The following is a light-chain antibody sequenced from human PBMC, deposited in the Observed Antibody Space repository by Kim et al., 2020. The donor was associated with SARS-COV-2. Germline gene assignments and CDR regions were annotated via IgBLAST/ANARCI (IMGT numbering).Light chain of an antibody. CDR3: QQANSFPYT. Sequence: DIQMTQSPSSVSASVGDRVTITCRASQRISSWLAWYQQKPGKAPNLLIFAASTLQGGVPSRFSGSGSGTDFTLTISSLQPEDSATYSCQQANSFPYTFGQGTKLEI. CDR1: QRISSW. J-gene: IGKJ2*01. V-gene: IGKV1-12*01. CDR2: AAS.